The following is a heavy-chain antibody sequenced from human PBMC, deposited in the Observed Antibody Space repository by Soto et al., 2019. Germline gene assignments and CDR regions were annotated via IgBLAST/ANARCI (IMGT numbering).Heavy chain of an antibody. Sequence: SVKVSCKASGGTFSSYAISWVRQAPGQGLEWMGGIIPIFGTANYAQKFQGRVTITADKSTSTAYIELSSLRSEDTAVYYCARAREYSSSPEPLIYGMDVWGQGTTVTVSS. CDR2: IIPIFGTA. V-gene: IGHV1-69*06. CDR3: ARAREYSSSPEPLIYGMDV. D-gene: IGHD6-6*01. J-gene: IGHJ6*02. CDR1: GGTFSSYA.